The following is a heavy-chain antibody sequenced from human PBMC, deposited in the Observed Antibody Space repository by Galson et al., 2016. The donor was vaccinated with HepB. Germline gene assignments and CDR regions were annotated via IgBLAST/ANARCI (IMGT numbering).Heavy chain of an antibody. CDR2: IYWNDDK. CDR1: GFSLRTSGGG. Sequence: PALVKPTQTLTLTCTFSGFSLRTSGGGVGWIRQPPGKVLVWLALIYWNDDKRYSPSLKSRLTVTKDTPKNQVVLTITNVDPVDTGTYFCAHSLYGDYSGGGYFDVWGRGTLVTVSS. CDR3: AHSLYGDYSGGGYFDV. D-gene: IGHD4-17*01. V-gene: IGHV2-5*01. J-gene: IGHJ2*01.